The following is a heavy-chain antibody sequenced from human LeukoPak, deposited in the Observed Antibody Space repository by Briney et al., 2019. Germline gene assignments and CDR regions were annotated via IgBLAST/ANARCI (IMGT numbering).Heavy chain of an antibody. CDR1: GYTFTSYA. Sequence: GASVKVSCKASGYTFTSYAMHWVRQAPGQRLEWMGWISAYNGNTNYAQKLQGRVTMTTDTSTSTAYMELRSLRSDDTAVYYCARASSGYDTNWFDPWGQGTLVTVSS. D-gene: IGHD5-12*01. CDR2: ISAYNGNT. CDR3: ARASSGYDTNWFDP. J-gene: IGHJ5*02. V-gene: IGHV1-18*01.